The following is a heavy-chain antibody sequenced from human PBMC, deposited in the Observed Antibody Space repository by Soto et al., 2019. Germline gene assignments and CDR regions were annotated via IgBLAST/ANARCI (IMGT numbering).Heavy chain of an antibody. D-gene: IGHD1-7*01. CDR1: GYTFTGYY. J-gene: IGHJ6*02. CDR3: ARDRVGTTRDYYYYYGMDV. CDR2: INPNSGGT. V-gene: IGHV1-2*04. Sequence: ASVKVSCKASGYTFTGYYMHWVRQAPGQGLEWMGWINPNSGGTNYAQKFQGWVTMTRDTSINTAYMELSRLRSDDTAVYYCARDRVGTTRDYYYYYGMDVWGQGTTLTVSS.